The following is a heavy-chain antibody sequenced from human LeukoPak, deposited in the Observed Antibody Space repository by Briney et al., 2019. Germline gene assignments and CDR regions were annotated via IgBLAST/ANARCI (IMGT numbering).Heavy chain of an antibody. Sequence: PGGSLRLSCAASGFTFSNSGMSWVRQAPGKGLEWVSAITGSGDNTYYADSVKGRFTISRDNSKNTLCLQMSSLRAEDTAVYYCAKMGGYFDYWGQGTLVTVSS. CDR1: GFTFSNSG. CDR2: ITGSGDNT. CDR3: AKMGGYFDY. J-gene: IGHJ4*02. D-gene: IGHD3-16*01. V-gene: IGHV3-23*01.